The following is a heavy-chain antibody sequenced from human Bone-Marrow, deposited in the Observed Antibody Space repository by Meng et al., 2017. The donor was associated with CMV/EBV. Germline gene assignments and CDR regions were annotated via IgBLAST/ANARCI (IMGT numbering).Heavy chain of an antibody. V-gene: IGHV3-74*01. CDR3: AREPPLADTPQYYSNY. CDR2: INADGSST. Sequence: LSLTCAASGFTFSSHWMHWVRQAPGKGLVCVSHINADGSSTSYADSVKGRFTISRDNAKNTLYLQMNSLRAEDTAVYYCAREPPLADTPQYYSNYWGQGPRVTVSS. D-gene: IGHD2-15*01. J-gene: IGHJ4*02. CDR1: GFTFSSHW.